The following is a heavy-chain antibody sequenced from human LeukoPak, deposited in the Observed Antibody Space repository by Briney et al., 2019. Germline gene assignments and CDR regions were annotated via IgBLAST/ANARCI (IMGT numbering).Heavy chain of an antibody. CDR3: AREMATSYYFDY. V-gene: IGHV3-9*01. Sequence: GGSLRLSCAASGVTFEDYAMHWVRQPPGKGLEWVSGISWNGRDKGYADSVKGRFTISRDNAKNSLYLQMNSLRAEDTAVYYCAREMATSYYFDYWGQGTLVTVSS. CDR2: ISWNGRDK. J-gene: IGHJ4*02. D-gene: IGHD5-24*01. CDR1: GVTFEDYA.